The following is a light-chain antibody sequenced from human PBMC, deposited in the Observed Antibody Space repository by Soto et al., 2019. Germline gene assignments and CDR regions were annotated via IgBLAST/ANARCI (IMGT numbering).Light chain of an antibody. Sequence: DIQMTQSPSSLSASVGDRVTITCRASQSISSYLNWYQQKPGKAPKLLIYAASSLQGGVPSRISGRGSGTDFTLTISSLQPEDFATDYCQQSYSTPRTFGQGTKVEIK. V-gene: IGKV1-39*01. CDR2: AAS. CDR1: QSISSY. CDR3: QQSYSTPRT. J-gene: IGKJ1*01.